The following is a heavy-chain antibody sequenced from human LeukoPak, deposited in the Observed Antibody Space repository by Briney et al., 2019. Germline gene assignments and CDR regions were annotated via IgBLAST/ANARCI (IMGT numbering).Heavy chain of an antibody. D-gene: IGHD3-3*01. J-gene: IGHJ6*03. CDR2: IYYSGST. CDR3: ARGAYYDFWSPTYYYYYMDV. Sequence: SETLFLTCTVSGGSISSYYWSWIRQPPGKGLEWIGYIYYSGSTNYNPSLKSRVTISVDTSKNQFSLKLSSVTAADTAVYYCARGAYYDFWSPTYYYYYMDVWGKGTTVTVSS. V-gene: IGHV4-59*01. CDR1: GGSISSYY.